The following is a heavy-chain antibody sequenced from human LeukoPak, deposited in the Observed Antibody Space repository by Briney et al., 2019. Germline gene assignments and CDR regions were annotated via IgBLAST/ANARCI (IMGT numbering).Heavy chain of an antibody. Sequence: SQTLSLTCTVSGGSISSGGYYWSWIRQHPGTGLEWIGYIYYSGSTYYNPSLKSRVTISVDTSKNQFSLKLSSVTAADTAVYYCARVGGGTYYYDSSGYWFDYWGQGTLVTVSS. CDR2: IYYSGST. V-gene: IGHV4-31*03. J-gene: IGHJ4*02. CDR1: GGSISSGGYY. D-gene: IGHD3-22*01. CDR3: ARVGGGTYYYDSSGYWFDY.